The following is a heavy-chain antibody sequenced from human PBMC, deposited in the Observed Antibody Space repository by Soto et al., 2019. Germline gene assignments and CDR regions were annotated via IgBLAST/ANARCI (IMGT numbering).Heavy chain of an antibody. CDR3: VKASTYSSSQGWFDP. CDR2: ISWNSGNI. D-gene: IGHD6-6*01. Sequence: GGSLRLSCVASGFSFDGYAMNWVRQPPGKGLEWVSGISWNSGNIDYADSVKGRFTISRDNAKNSLYLQMNSLRAEDTALYYCVKASTYSSSQGWFDPWGQGTMVTVSS. V-gene: IGHV3-9*01. CDR1: GFSFDGYA. J-gene: IGHJ5*02.